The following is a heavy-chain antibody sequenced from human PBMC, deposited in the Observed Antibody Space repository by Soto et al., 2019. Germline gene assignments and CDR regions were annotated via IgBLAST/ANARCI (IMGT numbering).Heavy chain of an antibody. CDR2: IIPIFGTT. V-gene: IGHV1-69*01. D-gene: IGHD2-15*01. Sequence: QVQVVQSGAEVKKPGSSVKVSCKASGGTFSNYAISWVRQAPGQGLEWMGGIIPIFGTTNYPQKSQGRVTITADEPTSTSDMERGSLRSEDTAVYFYVARPYCSNGSCLDYFDYWGQGTLVTVSS. J-gene: IGHJ4*02. CDR3: VARPYCSNGSCLDYFDY. CDR1: GGTFSNYA.